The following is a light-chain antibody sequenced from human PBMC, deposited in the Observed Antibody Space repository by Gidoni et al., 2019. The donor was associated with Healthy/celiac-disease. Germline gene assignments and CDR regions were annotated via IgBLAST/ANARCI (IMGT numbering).Light chain of an antibody. V-gene: IGKV3-15*01. CDR3: QPYNNWPRP. CDR2: GAS. J-gene: IGKJ1*01. CDR1: QSVSSN. Sequence: EIVMTQSPATLSVSPGERATLSCRASQSVSSNLAWYQQKPGQAPRLLISGASTRATGIPARFSGSGSGTEFTLTISSLQSEDFAVYYCQPYNNWPRPFGQGTKVEI.